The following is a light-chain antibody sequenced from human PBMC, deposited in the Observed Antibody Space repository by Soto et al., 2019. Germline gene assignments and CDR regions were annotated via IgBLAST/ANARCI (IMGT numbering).Light chain of an antibody. CDR2: DVT. CDR3: SSYTSSSTPYV. V-gene: IGLV2-14*01. Sequence: QSVLTQPASVSGSRGQSITISCTGSSSDIGAYDYVSWYQQRPVKAPKLMIFDVTNRPSGVSDRFSGSKSGNTASLTISGLQTEDEADYYCSSYTSSSTPYVFGTGTKVTVL. CDR1: SSDIGAYDY. J-gene: IGLJ1*01.